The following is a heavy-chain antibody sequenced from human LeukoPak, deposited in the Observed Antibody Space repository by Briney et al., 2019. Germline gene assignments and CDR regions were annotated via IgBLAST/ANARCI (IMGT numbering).Heavy chain of an antibody. CDR1: GFTFSSYS. CDR2: ISSSSSYI. V-gene: IGHV3-21*01. D-gene: IGHD2-15*01. CDR3: ARVPPSVGGY. Sequence: GGSLRLSCAASGFTFSSYSMNWVRQAPGKGLEWVSSISSSSSYIYYADSVKGRFTISRDNAKNSLYQQMNSLRAEDTAVYYCARVPPSVGGYWDQGTLVTVSS. J-gene: IGHJ4*02.